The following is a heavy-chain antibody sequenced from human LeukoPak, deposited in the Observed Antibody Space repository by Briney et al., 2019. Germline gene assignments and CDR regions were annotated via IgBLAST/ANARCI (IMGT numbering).Heavy chain of an antibody. CDR2: ISGSGGST. CDR3: ARTLGYCSGGSCYGGDY. J-gene: IGHJ4*02. D-gene: IGHD2-15*01. Sequence: GGSLRLSCAASGFTFSSYALTWVRQAPGKGLEWVSGISGSGGSTYYADSVKGRFTISRDNSKNTLYLQMNSLRAEDTAVYYCARTLGYCSGGSCYGGDYWGQGTLVTVSS. V-gene: IGHV3-23*01. CDR1: GFTFSSYA.